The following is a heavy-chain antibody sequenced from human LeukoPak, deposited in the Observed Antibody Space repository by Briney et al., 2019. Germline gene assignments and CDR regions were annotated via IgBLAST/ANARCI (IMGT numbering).Heavy chain of an antibody. V-gene: IGHV1-2*02. Sequence: ASVKVSCKASGYTFTGYYMHWVRQAPGQGLEWMGWINPNSGGTNYAQKFQGRVTMTRDTSISTAYMELSRLRSDDTAVCYCARGGLEGGYYNELDYWGQGTLVTVSS. CDR3: ARGGLEGGYYNELDY. D-gene: IGHD3-3*01. CDR1: GYTFTGYY. CDR2: INPNSGGT. J-gene: IGHJ4*02.